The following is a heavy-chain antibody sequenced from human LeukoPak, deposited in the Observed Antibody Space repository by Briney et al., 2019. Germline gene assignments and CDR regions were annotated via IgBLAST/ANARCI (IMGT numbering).Heavy chain of an antibody. CDR1: GYTFTSYY. D-gene: IGHD5-18*01. V-gene: IGHV1-46*01. J-gene: IGHJ4*02. Sequence: GASVTVSCKASGYTFTSYYMHWVRQAPGQGLEWMGIINPSGGSTNYAQTFQGRVTITRDISTSTVYMELSSLRSEDTAVYYCARAKLKARGYSYGGDYWGQGTLVAVSS. CDR3: ARAKLKARGYSYGGDY. CDR2: INPSGGST.